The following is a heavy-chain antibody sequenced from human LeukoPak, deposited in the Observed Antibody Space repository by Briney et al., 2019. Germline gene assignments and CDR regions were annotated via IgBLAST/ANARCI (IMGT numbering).Heavy chain of an antibody. Sequence: PSETLSLTCTISGGSVSSSSYYWGWIRQPPGKGLEWIGYIYYSGSTYYNPSLKSRVTISVDTSKNQFSLKLSSATAADTAVYYCARAGVDYYDSSGYLKAEYFQHWGQGTLVTVSS. J-gene: IGHJ1*01. D-gene: IGHD3-22*01. CDR2: IYYSGST. CDR3: ARAGVDYYDSSGYLKAEYFQH. CDR1: GGSVSSSSYY. V-gene: IGHV4-30-4*08.